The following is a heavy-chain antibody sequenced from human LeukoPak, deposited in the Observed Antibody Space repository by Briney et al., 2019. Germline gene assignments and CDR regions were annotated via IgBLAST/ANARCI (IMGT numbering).Heavy chain of an antibody. CDR2: ITPSNGVT. Sequence: ASVKVSCKASAYTFSSYNIHWMRQAPGQGLEWMGIITPSNGVTSYAWNFRGRITMTRDTSTSTVYVDLNSLKSDDTAVYYCAGEVAATLFFDSWGQGTLVTVSS. D-gene: IGHD2-15*01. CDR3: AGEVAATLFFDS. V-gene: IGHV1-46*01. CDR1: AYTFSSYN. J-gene: IGHJ4*02.